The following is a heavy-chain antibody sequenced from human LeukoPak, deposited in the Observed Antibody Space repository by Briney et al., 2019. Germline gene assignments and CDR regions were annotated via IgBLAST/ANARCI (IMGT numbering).Heavy chain of an antibody. CDR1: GFSFSYYN. V-gene: IGHV3-48*03. J-gene: IGHJ6*04. Sequence: GGSLRLSCVASGFSFSYYNMNWVRQAPGKGLEWVSYISSSGSTIYYADSVKGRFTISRDNAKNSLYLQMNSLRAEDAAVYYCAELGITMIGGVWGKGTTVTISS. D-gene: IGHD3-10*02. CDR3: AELGITMIGGV. CDR2: ISSSGSTI.